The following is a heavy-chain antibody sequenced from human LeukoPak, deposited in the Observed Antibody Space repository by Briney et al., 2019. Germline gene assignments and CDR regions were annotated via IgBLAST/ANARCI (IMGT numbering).Heavy chain of an antibody. CDR1: GFTVRSHS. J-gene: IGHJ4*02. V-gene: IGHV3-53*01. CDR3: ARDLGY. CDR2: IYSGGST. Sequence: GGSLRLSCAASGFTVRSHSMSWVRQAPGKGLEWVSVIYSGGSTYYADSVKDRFTISRDNSNNTLYLQMNSLRAEDTAVYYCARDLGYWGQGTLVTVSS. D-gene: IGHD7-27*01.